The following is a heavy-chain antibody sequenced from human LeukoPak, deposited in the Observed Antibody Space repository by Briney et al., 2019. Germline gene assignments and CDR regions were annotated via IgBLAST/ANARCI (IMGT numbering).Heavy chain of an antibody. V-gene: IGHV3-30*18. CDR1: GFTFSSYG. Sequence: GGSLRLSCAASGFTFSSYGMHWVRQAPGKGLEWVAVISYDGSDKYYADSVKGRFTISRDNSKNTLYLQMNSLRAEDTAVYYCAKDHIVVVVAATPDYWGQGTLVTVSS. D-gene: IGHD2-15*01. J-gene: IGHJ4*02. CDR2: ISYDGSDK. CDR3: AKDHIVVVVAATPDY.